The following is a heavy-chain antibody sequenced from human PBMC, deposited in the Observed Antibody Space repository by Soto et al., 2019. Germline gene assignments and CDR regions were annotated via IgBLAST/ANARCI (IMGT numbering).Heavy chain of an antibody. D-gene: IGHD6-13*01. Sequence: PGESLKISCKGSGYSFTSYWIGWVRQMPGKGLEWMGIIYPGDSDTRYSPSFQGQVTISADKSISTAYLQWSSLKASDTAMYYCARPSPHVAAAGLYFDYWGQGTLVTVSS. J-gene: IGHJ4*02. CDR3: ARPSPHVAAAGLYFDY. CDR1: GYSFTSYW. CDR2: IYPGDSDT. V-gene: IGHV5-51*01.